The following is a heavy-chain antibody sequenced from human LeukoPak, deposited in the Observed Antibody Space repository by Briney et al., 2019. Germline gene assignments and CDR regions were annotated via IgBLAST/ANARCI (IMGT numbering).Heavy chain of an antibody. V-gene: IGHV3-53*01. CDR3: AKRWGAAPNYDYYTDV. D-gene: IGHD6-6*01. J-gene: IGHJ6*03. CDR1: GFTVSSNS. CDR2: IYSGST. Sequence: GGSLRLSCTVSGFTVSSNSMSWVRQAPGKGLEWVSFIYSGSTHYSDSVKGRFTISRDNSKNTLYLQMNSLRAEDSAVYYCAKRWGAAPNYDYYTDVWGKGTTVTISS.